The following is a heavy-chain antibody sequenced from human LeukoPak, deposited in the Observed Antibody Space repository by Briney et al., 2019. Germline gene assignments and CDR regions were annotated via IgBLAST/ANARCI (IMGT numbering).Heavy chain of an antibody. CDR1: GYSFTNHL. CDR2: ISPGDSET. CDR3: ARGDTCSTASSYSTFYY. V-gene: IGHV5-51*01. Sequence: GESLKISCKASGYSFTNHLIGWVRQMPGKGLEWMGIISPGDSETRYSPSFQGQVTISADKSISTAFLQWSSLKASDTAMYYCARGDTCSTASSYSTFYYWGQGTLVPVSS. J-gene: IGHJ4*02. D-gene: IGHD2-2*01.